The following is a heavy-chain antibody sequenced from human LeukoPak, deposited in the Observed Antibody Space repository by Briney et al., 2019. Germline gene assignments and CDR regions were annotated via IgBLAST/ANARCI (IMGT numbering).Heavy chain of an antibody. D-gene: IGHD2-21*02. CDR3: TRDRGDYGGRVFDY. CDR1: GLTFGDYA. J-gene: IGHJ4*02. CDR2: IRSKAYGGTT. Sequence: GGSLRLSCTASGLTFGDYAMSWVRQAPGKGLEWVGFIRSKAYGGTTEYAASVKGRFTISRDDSKSIAYLQMNSLKTEDTAVYYCTRDRGDYGGRVFDYWGQGTLVTVSS. V-gene: IGHV3-49*04.